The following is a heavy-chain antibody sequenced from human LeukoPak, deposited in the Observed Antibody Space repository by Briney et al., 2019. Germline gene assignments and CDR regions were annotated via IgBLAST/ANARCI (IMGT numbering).Heavy chain of an antibody. V-gene: IGHV4-59*01. CDR3: ARSYTSTWRSPFDH. D-gene: IGHD2-2*02. J-gene: IGHJ4*02. CDR1: GGSIKNYF. Sequence: PSETLSLTCTVSGGSIKNYFWSWIRQPPGKGLEWIGYIYYSGTTNYNPSLKSRVTISVDTSKNQFSLKLTSVTAADTAVYYCARSYTSTWRSPFDHWGQGILVTVSS. CDR2: IYYSGTT.